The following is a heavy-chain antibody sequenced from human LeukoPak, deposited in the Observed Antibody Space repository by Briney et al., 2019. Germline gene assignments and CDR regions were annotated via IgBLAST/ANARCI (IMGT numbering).Heavy chain of an antibody. CDR1: GFTFNNYA. D-gene: IGHD3-10*01. V-gene: IGHV3-23*01. CDR2: ISGDGDHS. Sequence: GGSLRLSCTVSGFTFNNYAMAWVRQAPGKGLEWVALISGDGDHSYYADSVQGRFTISRDNSKKTLSLQMNNLRAEDTAVYYCTTGRRGSSSANYWGQGTLVTVSS. J-gene: IGHJ4*02. CDR3: TTGRRGSSSANY.